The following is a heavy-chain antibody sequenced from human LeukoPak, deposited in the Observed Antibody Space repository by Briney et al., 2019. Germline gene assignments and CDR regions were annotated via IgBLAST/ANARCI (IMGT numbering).Heavy chain of an antibody. CDR1: GGSFSGYY. CDR2: INYGGDT. V-gene: IGHV4-34*01. CDR3: ARGDHYDFWSDYYTQTGFFFDR. J-gene: IGHJ4*02. Sequence: PSETLSLTCAVYGGSFSGYYWTWICHTPGKGLDWIGEINYGGDTNYNPSLKSRVTISVDTSGNQFSLKMTSVTAADTAVYFCARGDHYDFWSDYYTQTGFFFDRWGQGTLVTVSS. D-gene: IGHD3-3*01.